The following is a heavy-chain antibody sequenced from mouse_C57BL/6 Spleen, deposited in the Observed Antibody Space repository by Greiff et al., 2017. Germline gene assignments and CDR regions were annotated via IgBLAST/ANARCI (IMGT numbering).Heavy chain of an antibody. Sequence: VQLQQSGAELVRPGASVTLSCKASGYTFTDYEMHRVKQTPVHGLEWIGAIDPETGGTAYNQKFQGKAILTADKSSSTAYMELRSLTSEDSAVYYCTRVYAMDYWGQGTSVTVSS. CDR2: IDPETGGT. J-gene: IGHJ4*01. CDR3: TRVYAMDY. V-gene: IGHV1-15*01. CDR1: GYTFTDYE.